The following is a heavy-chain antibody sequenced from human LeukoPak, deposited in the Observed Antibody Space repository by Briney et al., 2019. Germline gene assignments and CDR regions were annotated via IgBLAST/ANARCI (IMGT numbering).Heavy chain of an antibody. Sequence: PSETLSLTCTVSGGSISNYYWNWIRQPPGKGLEWIGYIYYSGSTNYNPSLKSRVTISVDTSKNQFSLKLSSVTAADTAVYYCARDLQSGGYSYGTRYYYYYMDVWGKGTTVTVSS. V-gene: IGHV4-59*01. D-gene: IGHD5-18*01. CDR2: IYYSGST. J-gene: IGHJ6*03. CDR3: ARDLQSGGYSYGTRYYYYYMDV. CDR1: GGSISNYY.